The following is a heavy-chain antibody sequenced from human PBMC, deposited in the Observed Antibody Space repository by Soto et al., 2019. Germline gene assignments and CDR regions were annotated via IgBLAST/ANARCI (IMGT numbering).Heavy chain of an antibody. Sequence: QVQLVQSGAEVKKPGSSVKVSCKTSRDTFNKYAFNWVRQAPGQGLEWMGWIIPIFSSRNYAEKFQGRVTITADDATSTAYMELRSLRFEDTAVYYGARGETYLGVWGQGTTVTVSS. CDR1: RDTFNKYA. V-gene: IGHV1-69*01. CDR2: IIPIFSSR. D-gene: IGHD3-16*01. J-gene: IGHJ6*02. CDR3: ARGETYLGV.